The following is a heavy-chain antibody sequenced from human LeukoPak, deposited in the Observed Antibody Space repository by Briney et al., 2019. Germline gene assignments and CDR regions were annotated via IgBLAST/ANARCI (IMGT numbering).Heavy chain of an antibody. Sequence: PSETLSLTCSVSGGSISSRTYYWGWIRQPPGKGLEWVGSIYDSGITYYNPSLKSRVTISVDTSKNQFSLKLSSVTAADTAVYYCARDLSNFWSGYFNWFDPWGQGTLVTVSS. V-gene: IGHV4-39*07. CDR2: IYDSGIT. CDR1: GGSISSRTYY. CDR3: ARDLSNFWSGYFNWFDP. D-gene: IGHD3-3*01. J-gene: IGHJ5*02.